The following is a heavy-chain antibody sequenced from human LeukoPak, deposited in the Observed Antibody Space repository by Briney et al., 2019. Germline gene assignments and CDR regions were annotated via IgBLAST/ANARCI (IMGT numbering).Heavy chain of an antibody. CDR2: IYYSGST. D-gene: IGHD3-10*01. J-gene: IGHJ4*02. V-gene: IGHV4-39*07. CDR3: ARVSTTYYYGSGSYSHFDY. Sequence: PSETLSLTCTVSGGSISSSSYYWGWIRQPPGKGLEWIGSIYYSGSTYYNPSLKSRVTISVDTPKNQFSLKLSSVTAADTAVYYCARVSTTYYYGSGSYSHFDYWGQGTLVTVSS. CDR1: GGSISSSSYY.